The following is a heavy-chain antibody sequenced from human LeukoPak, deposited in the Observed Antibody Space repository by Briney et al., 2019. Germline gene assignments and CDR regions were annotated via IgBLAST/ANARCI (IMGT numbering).Heavy chain of an antibody. V-gene: IGHV3-30-3*01. CDR2: ISSDGSNK. CDR3: ATLRCSGGSCNSNQDF. Sequence: GRSLRLSCAASGFTFSSYALHWVRQAPGKGLEWVAVISSDGSNKYYADAVKGRFTISRDNSKNTIYLQMNSLRDEDTAVYYCATLRCSGGSCNSNQDFWGQGSLVTASS. D-gene: IGHD2-15*01. CDR1: GFTFSSYA. J-gene: IGHJ4*02.